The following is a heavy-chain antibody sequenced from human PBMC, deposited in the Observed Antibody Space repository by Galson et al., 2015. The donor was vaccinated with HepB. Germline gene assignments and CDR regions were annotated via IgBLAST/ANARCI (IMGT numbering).Heavy chain of an antibody. CDR3: AKGAASYYYGSGILDS. D-gene: IGHD3-10*01. Sequence: VRQAPGKGLEWVSTISAGSVSTFYADSVRGRFTISRDNSKNMLYLHMNSLRVEDTAVYYCAKGAASYYYGSGILDSWGQGTLLTVSS. CDR2: ISAGSVST. J-gene: IGHJ4*02. V-gene: IGHV3-23*01.